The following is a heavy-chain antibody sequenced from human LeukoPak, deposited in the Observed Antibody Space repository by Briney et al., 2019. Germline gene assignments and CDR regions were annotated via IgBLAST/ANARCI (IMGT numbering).Heavy chain of an antibody. CDR1: GFTFSSYA. CDR3: ARDYRYYDILSGNFDY. J-gene: IGHJ4*02. CDR2: ISYDGSNK. D-gene: IGHD3-9*01. Sequence: GGSLRLSCAASGFTFSSYAMHWVRQAPGKGLEWVAVISYDGSNKYYADSVKGRFTISRDNSKNTLYLQMNSLRAEDTAVYFCARDYRYYDILSGNFDYWGQGTLVTVSS. V-gene: IGHV3-30*04.